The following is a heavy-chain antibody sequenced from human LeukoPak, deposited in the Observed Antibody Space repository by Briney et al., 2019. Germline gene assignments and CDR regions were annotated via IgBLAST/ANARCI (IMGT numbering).Heavy chain of an antibody. CDR3: ARDYGDYVNYYYMDV. J-gene: IGHJ6*03. CDR2: IYSGGST. CDR1: GFTVSSNY. Sequence: PGWSLRLSCAASGFTVSSNYMSWVRQAPGKGLEWVSVIYSGGSTYYADSVKGRFTISRDNSKNTLYLQMNSLRAEDTAVYYCARDYGDYVNYYYMDVWGKGTTVTVSS. V-gene: IGHV3-66*02. D-gene: IGHD4-17*01.